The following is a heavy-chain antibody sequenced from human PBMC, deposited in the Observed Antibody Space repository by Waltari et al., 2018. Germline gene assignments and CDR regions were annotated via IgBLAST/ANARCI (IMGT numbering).Heavy chain of an antibody. J-gene: IGHJ4*02. CDR1: VGTFSPST. CDR2: VIPFFGAP. Sequence: QVQLLQSGTEVKRPGSSVKVSCTASVGTFSPSTFSWVRQDPGQGLEWIGGVIPFFGAPNYAQKFQGRVTITADKSTSTAYMELSSLRSEDTAVYYCARVFSPFDYWGQGTLVTVSS. V-gene: IGHV1-69*14. D-gene: IGHD2-21*01. CDR3: ARVFSPFDY.